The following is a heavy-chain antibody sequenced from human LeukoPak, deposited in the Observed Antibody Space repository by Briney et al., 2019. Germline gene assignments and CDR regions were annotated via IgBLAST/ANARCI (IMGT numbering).Heavy chain of an antibody. CDR3: AKGATVSPPFDY. CDR1: GFTFSSYG. D-gene: IGHD4-17*01. CDR2: ISYDGSNK. Sequence: PGGSLRLSCAASGFTFSSYGMHWVRQAPGKGLEWVAVISYDGSNKYYADSVKGRFTISRDNSKNTLYLQMNSLRAEDTAVYYCAKGATVSPPFDYWGQGTLVTVSS. J-gene: IGHJ4*02. V-gene: IGHV3-30*18.